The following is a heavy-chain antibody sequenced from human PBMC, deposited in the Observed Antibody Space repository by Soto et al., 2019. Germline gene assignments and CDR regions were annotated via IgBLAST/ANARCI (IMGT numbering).Heavy chain of an antibody. J-gene: IGHJ6*02. CDR2: ISVYNGNT. D-gene: IGHD5-18*01. CDR3: ARGGGYSFGLRRGYYYYPMDV. CDR1: GYTFTSYG. Sequence: QVQLVQSGAEVKKPGASVKVSCKASGYTFTSYGISWVRQAPGQGLEWMGWISVYNGNTNYAQKFQGRVTMTTDTSTNTTYMELRSLRSDDTAVFYCARGGGYSFGLRRGYYYYPMDVWGQGTTVTVSS. V-gene: IGHV1-18*04.